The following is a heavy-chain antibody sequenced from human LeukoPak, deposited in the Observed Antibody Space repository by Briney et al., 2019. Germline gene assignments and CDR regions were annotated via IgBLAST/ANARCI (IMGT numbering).Heavy chain of an antibody. V-gene: IGHV1-3*01. J-gene: IGHJ4*02. CDR2: INAGNGNT. D-gene: IGHD2-2*02. Sequence: ASVKVSCKASGYTFTSYAMHWVRQAPGQRLEWMGWINAGNGNTKYSQKFQGRVTNTRDTSASTAYMELSSLRSEDTAVYYCASVYKGYCSSTSCYMPYDYWGQGTLVTVSS. CDR1: GYTFTSYA. CDR3: ASVYKGYCSSTSCYMPYDY.